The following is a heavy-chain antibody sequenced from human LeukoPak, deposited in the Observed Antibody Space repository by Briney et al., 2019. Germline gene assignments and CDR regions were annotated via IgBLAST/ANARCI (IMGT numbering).Heavy chain of an antibody. Sequence: GGSLRLSCAASGFTFSSYWMSWVRQAPGKGLEWVANIKQDGSEKYYVDSVKGRFTISRDNAKNSLYLQMNSLRAEDTAVYYCARSHGVAYYYYYYYMDVWGKGTTVTVSS. CDR1: GFTFSSYW. V-gene: IGHV3-7*01. J-gene: IGHJ6*03. D-gene: IGHD3-3*01. CDR3: ARSHGVAYYYYYYYMDV. CDR2: IKQDGSEK.